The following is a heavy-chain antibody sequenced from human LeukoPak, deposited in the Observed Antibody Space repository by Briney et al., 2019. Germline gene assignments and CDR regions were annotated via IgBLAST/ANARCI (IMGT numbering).Heavy chain of an antibody. CDR3: ARDYCSSTSCLFDY. Sequence: PSETLSLTCTVSGGSISSYHWSWIRQPPGKGLEGIGYIYYSGSTNYNPSLRSRVTISVDTSKNQFSLKLSSVTAADTAVYYCARDYCSSTSCLFDYWGQGTLVTVSS. D-gene: IGHD2-2*01. CDR2: IYYSGST. CDR1: GGSISSYH. V-gene: IGHV4-59*01. J-gene: IGHJ4*02.